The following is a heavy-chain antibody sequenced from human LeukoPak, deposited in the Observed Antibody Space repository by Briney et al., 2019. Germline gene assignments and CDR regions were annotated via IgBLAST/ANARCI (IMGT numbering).Heavy chain of an antibody. Sequence: GGSLRLSCAGSGFIFTTYTMDWVRQAPGKGLERVALILHDGSDKNYADSVKGRFTISRDNSKNTVHLQMNSLRPEDTAVYYCVRDGMAGTPNAFDMWGQGTMVTVSS. D-gene: IGHD6-19*01. CDR3: VRDGMAGTPNAFDM. CDR2: ILHDGSDK. CDR1: GFIFTTYT. J-gene: IGHJ3*02. V-gene: IGHV3-30*04.